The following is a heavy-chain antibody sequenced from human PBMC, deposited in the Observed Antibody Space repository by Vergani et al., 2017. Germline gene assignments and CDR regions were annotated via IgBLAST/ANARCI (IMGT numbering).Heavy chain of an antibody. J-gene: IGHJ4*02. Sequence: EVQLVESGGGLVQPGGSLRLSCSASGFTFSSYAMHWVRQAPGKGLEYVSAICSNGGSTYYADSVKGRFTISRDNSKNTLYLQMSSLRAEDTAVYYCVKDGSGSYYRHFDYWGQGTLVTVSS. CDR3: VKDGSGSYYRHFDY. CDR1: GFTFSSYA. D-gene: IGHD3-10*01. CDR2: ICSNGGST. V-gene: IGHV3-64D*06.